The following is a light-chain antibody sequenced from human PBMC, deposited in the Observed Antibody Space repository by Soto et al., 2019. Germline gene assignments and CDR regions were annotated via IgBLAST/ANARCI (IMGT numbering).Light chain of an antibody. CDR3: GTWDFSLSVWG. CDR2: DNN. Sequence: QSVLTQPPSVSAAPGQKVTISCSGSSSNIGNNYVSWYQQLPGTAPKLLIYDNNKRPSGIPDRFSGSKSGTSATLGITGLQTGDEADYYCGTWDFSLSVWGFGGGTKLTVL. J-gene: IGLJ3*02. V-gene: IGLV1-51*01. CDR1: SSNIGNNY.